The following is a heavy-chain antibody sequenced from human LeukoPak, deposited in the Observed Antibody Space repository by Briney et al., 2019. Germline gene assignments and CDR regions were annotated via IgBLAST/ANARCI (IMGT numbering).Heavy chain of an antibody. D-gene: IGHD5-18*01. CDR3: AKDRYSYAFEYSDS. CDR2: ISNDGSKK. V-gene: IGHV3-30*18. J-gene: IGHJ4*02. CDR1: GFTFSSYS. Sequence: GGSLRLSCAASGFTFSSYSMHWVRQAPGKGLDWVAVISNDGSKKYYADSVKGRFTISRDNSKNTLSLQVSSLRTEDTAVYYCAKDRYSYAFEYSDSWGQGTLVTVSS.